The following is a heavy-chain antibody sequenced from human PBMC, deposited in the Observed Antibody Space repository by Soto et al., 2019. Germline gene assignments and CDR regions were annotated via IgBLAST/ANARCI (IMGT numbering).Heavy chain of an antibody. CDR2: ISGYNANT. D-gene: IGHD2-15*01. Sequence: QVQLVQSGAEVKKPGASVKVSCKASGYTLTSYGISWVRQAPGQGLEWMVWISGYNANTNYAQKLQARVTMTTDTSTNTYYMDLRSLRSDDTAVYFCVRAAREAVLRGSFNYWGEGTLFNVSS. J-gene: IGHJ4*02. CDR1: GYTLTSYG. CDR3: VRAAREAVLRGSFNY. V-gene: IGHV1-18*01.